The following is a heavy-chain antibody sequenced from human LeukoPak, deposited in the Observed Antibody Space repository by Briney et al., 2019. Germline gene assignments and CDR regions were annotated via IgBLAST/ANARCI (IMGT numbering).Heavy chain of an antibody. D-gene: IGHD5-12*01. CDR3: ASTSIIRGYDHDQYY. Sequence: GGSLRLSCAASGFTVNSNYMSWVRQAPGKGLEWVSVIHSDGITYYADSVKGRFTISRDNSINTLYLQMSNLRAEDTALYYCASTSIIRGYDHDQYYWGQGTLVTVSS. CDR2: IHSDGIT. V-gene: IGHV3-53*01. J-gene: IGHJ4*02. CDR1: GFTVNSNY.